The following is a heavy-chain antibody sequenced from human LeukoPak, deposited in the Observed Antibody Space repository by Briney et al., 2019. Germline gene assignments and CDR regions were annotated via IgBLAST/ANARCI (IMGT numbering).Heavy chain of an antibody. J-gene: IGHJ5*02. D-gene: IGHD3-10*01. CDR1: GFTFSSYA. Sequence: GGSLRLSCVASGFTFSSYAMSWVRQAPGKGLEWVSAISGSGGSTYYADSVKGRFTISRDNSKNTLYLQMNSLRADDTAVYYCARAPPPVSVWFGEPPPFAPWGQEPLATVSS. CDR2: ISGSGGST. V-gene: IGHV3-23*01. CDR3: ARAPPPVSVWFGEPPPFAP.